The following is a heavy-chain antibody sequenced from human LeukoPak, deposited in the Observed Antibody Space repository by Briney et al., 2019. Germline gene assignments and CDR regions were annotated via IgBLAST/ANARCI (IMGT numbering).Heavy chain of an antibody. D-gene: IGHD6-19*01. J-gene: IGHJ5*02. CDR1: SGSISTSNYY. CDR3: ARVGKQWLVLRGWFDP. V-gene: IGHV4-39*07. CDR2: INHSGST. Sequence: SETLSLTCTVSSGSISTSNYYWSWIRQPPGKGLEWIGEINHSGSTNYNPSLKSRVTISVDTSKNQFSLKLSSVTAADTAVYYCARVGKQWLVLRGWFDPWGQGTLVTVSS.